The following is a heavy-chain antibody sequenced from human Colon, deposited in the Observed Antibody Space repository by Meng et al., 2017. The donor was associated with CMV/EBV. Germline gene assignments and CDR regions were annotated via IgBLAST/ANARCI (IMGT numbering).Heavy chain of an antibody. CDR1: GDSVSSTIAA. V-gene: IGHV6-1*01. CDR2: TYYRSKWYH. J-gene: IGHJ4*02. D-gene: IGHD3-10*01. Sequence: SGDSVSSTIAAWPWIRQSPSRGLEWLGRTYYRSKWYHDYAVSVKSRVTINPDTSKNQFSLQLNSVTPEDTAVYYCARDQTGGALFDNWGQGTLVTVSS. CDR3: ARDQTGGALFDN.